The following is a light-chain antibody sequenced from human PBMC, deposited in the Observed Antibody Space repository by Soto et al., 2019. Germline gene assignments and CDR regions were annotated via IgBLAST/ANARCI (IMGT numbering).Light chain of an antibody. J-gene: IGKJ1*01. Sequence: ELVLTQSPGTLSLSPGERDTLSCRASQSVGSSLSWYQQKPGQAPRLLFYGASNRATAIPDRFSGSGFGTDFTLTITRLEPEDFAVYYCQQYGDSPQTFGPGTKVDIK. CDR3: QQYGDSPQT. CDR1: QSVGSS. CDR2: GAS. V-gene: IGKV3-20*01.